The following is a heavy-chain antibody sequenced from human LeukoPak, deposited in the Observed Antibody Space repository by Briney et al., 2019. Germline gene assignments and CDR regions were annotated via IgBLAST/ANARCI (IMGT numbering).Heavy chain of an antibody. D-gene: IGHD5-24*01. CDR3: ARGARVTLDGYNDY. V-gene: IGHV1-69*13. Sequence: SVKVPCKASGYTFSSYAISWVRQAPGQGLEWMGGIIPIFGTANYAQKFQGRVTITADESTSTAYMELSSLRSEDTAVYYCARGARVTLDGYNDYWGQGTLVTVSS. CDR2: IIPIFGTA. J-gene: IGHJ4*02. CDR1: GYTFSSYA.